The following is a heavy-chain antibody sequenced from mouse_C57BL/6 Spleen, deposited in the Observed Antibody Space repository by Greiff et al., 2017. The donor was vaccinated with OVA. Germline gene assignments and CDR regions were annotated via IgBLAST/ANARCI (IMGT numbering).Heavy chain of an antibody. J-gene: IGHJ2*01. CDR1: GYTFTSYR. Sequence: QLQQPGAELVRPGSSVKLSCKASGYTFTSYRMDWVKQRPGQGLEWIGNIYPSDSETNYNQKFKDKATLTVDKSSSTADMQLSSLTSEDSAVYYCARSYDYDVLYYFDYWGQGTTLTVSS. D-gene: IGHD2-4*01. CDR3: ARSYDYDVLYYFDY. V-gene: IGHV1-61*01. CDR2: IYPSDSET.